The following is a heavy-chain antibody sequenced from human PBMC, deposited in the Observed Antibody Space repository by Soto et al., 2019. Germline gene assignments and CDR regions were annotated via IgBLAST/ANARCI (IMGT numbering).Heavy chain of an antibody. D-gene: IGHD3-10*01. CDR3: ARDRDDYGSGNYYNRIDF. V-gene: IGHV1-69*01. J-gene: IGHJ4*02. CDR2: IIPLFGTP. CDR1: GGIFSTYA. Sequence: VQLVQSGAEVKKPGSSVKVSCKASGGIFSTYAISWLRQAPGQGLEWMGGIIPLFGTPNYAQRFQGRVTITADESTSTAYMALSRLRCEDTAVYYCARDRDDYGSGNYYNRIDFWGQGTLVTVSS.